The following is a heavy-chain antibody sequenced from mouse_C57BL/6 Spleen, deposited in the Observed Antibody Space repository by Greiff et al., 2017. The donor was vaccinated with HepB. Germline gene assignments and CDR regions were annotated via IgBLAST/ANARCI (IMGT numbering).Heavy chain of an antibody. J-gene: IGHJ1*03. Sequence: DVQLVESGEGLVKPGGSLKLSCAASGFTFSSYAMSWVRQTPEKRLEWVAYISSGGDYIYYADTVKGRFTISRDNARNTLYLQMSSLKSEDTAMYYCTRGGGSSPSYFDVWGTGTTVTVSS. V-gene: IGHV5-9-1*02. CDR1: GFTFSSYA. CDR2: ISSGGDYI. CDR3: TRGGGSSPSYFDV. D-gene: IGHD1-1*01.